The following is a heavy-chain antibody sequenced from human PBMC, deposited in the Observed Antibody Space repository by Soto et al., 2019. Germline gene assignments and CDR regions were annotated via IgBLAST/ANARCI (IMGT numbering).Heavy chain of an antibody. CDR2: VLPVLGTT. J-gene: IGHJ4*02. CDR1: GDRFTSYA. V-gene: IGHV1-69*18. Sequence: QVQLEQSGAEVKKPGSSVTVSCKASGDRFTSYAISWVRQAPGQGLEWVGTVLPVLGTTNYAQKLRGRVIITADESTSTDYMELGSLRSDDTAIYYCARDRADRGFDYWGQGTLVTVSS. D-gene: IGHD3-10*01. CDR3: ARDRADRGFDY.